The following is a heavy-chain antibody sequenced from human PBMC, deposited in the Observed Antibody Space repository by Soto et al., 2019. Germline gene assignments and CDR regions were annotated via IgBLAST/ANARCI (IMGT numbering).Heavy chain of an antibody. V-gene: IGHV1-2*04. J-gene: IGHJ3*02. Sequence: GASVKVSCKASGYNFTGYYMHWVRQAPGQGLEWMGWINPNSGGTNYAQKFQGWVTMTRDTSISTAYMELSRLRSDDTAVYYCARGYLGSSWFAAFDIWGQGTMVTVSS. CDR2: INPNSGGT. D-gene: IGHD6-13*01. CDR1: GYNFTGYY. CDR3: ARGYLGSSWFAAFDI.